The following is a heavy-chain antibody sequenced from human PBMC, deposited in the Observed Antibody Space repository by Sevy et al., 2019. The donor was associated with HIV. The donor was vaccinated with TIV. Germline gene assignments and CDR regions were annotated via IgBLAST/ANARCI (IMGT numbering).Heavy chain of an antibody. J-gene: IGHJ3*02. CDR2: IYHSGST. V-gene: IGHV4-38-2*02. CDR3: AREITMIVEHAFDI. Sequence: SQTLSLTCAVSGYSISSGYYWGWIRQPPGKGLEWIGSIYHSGSTYYNPSLKSRVTISVDTSKIQFSLKLSSVTAADTAVYYCAREITMIVEHAFDIWGQGTMVTVSS. D-gene: IGHD3-22*01. CDR1: GYSISSGYY.